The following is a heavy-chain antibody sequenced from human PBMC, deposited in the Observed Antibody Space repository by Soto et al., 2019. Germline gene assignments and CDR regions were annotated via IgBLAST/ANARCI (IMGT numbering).Heavy chain of an antibody. CDR1: GFTFSSYG. Sequence: QVQLVESGGGVVQPGTSLRLSCAASGFTFSSYGMHWVRQAPGKGLEWVTFIWYDGNNKYYADSVKGRFTISRDNSKNTLYLQMNSLRAEDTAVYYCARKEGSDTGGSSTTNYYGMDVWGQGTTVTVSS. D-gene: IGHD2-8*02. CDR2: IWYDGNNK. J-gene: IGHJ6*02. CDR3: ARKEGSDTGGSSTTNYYGMDV. V-gene: IGHV3-33*01.